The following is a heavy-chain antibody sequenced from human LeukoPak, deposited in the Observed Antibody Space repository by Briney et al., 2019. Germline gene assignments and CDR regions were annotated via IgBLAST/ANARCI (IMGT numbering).Heavy chain of an antibody. CDR2: IYTSGST. CDR3: ARKGRDCSSTSCYTE. J-gene: IGHJ4*02. D-gene: IGHD2-2*02. V-gene: IGHV4-61*02. Sequence: SETLSLTCTVSGGSISSGSYYWSWIRQPAGKGLEWIGRIYTSGSTNYNPSLKSRVTISVDTSKNQFFLKLSSVTAADTAVYYCARKGRDCSSTSCYTEWGQGTLVTVSS. CDR1: GGSISSGSYY.